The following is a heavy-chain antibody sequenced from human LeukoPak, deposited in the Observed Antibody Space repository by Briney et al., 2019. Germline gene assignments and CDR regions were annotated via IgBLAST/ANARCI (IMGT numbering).Heavy chain of an antibody. CDR1: GYSFTSYW. J-gene: IGHJ4*02. Sequence: GESLKISCKGSGYSFTSYWIVWVRQLPGKGLEWMGIIYPGDSDTRYSPSFQGQVTISADKSISTAYLQWSSLKASDTAMYYCAIKFWSGHYTFDYWGQGTLVTVSS. CDR2: IYPGDSDT. CDR3: AIKFWSGHYTFDY. D-gene: IGHD3-3*01. V-gene: IGHV5-51*01.